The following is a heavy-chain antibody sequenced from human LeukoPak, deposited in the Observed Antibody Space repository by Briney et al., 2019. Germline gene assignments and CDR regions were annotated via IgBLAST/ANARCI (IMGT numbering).Heavy chain of an antibody. J-gene: IGHJ3*02. D-gene: IGHD2-21*01. CDR3: AIVVRNAFDI. CDR2: FDPEDGET. Sequence: ASVTVSCKVSGYTLTELSMHWVRQAPGKGLEWMGGFDPEDGETIYAQKFQGRVTMTDDTSTHTAYMELSSLSSEDTAVYYCAIVVRNAFDIWGQGTMVTVSS. V-gene: IGHV1-24*01. CDR1: GYTLTELS.